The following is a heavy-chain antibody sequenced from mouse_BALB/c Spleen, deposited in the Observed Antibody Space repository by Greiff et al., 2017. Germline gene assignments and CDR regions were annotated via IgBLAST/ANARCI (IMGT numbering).Heavy chain of an antibody. CDR1: GFTFSSYA. J-gene: IGHJ4*01. Sequence: EVQGVESGGGLVKPGGSLKLSCAASGFTFSSYAMSWVRQTPEKRLEWVASISSGGGTYYPDSVKGRFTISRDNARNILYLQMSSLRSEDTAVYYCARDGIDAMDYWGQGTSVTVSA. D-gene: IGHD2-1*01. CDR2: ISSGGGT. V-gene: IGHV5-6-5*01. CDR3: ARDGIDAMDY.